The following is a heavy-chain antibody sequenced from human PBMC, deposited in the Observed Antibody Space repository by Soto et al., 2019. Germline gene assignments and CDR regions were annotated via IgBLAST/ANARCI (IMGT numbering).Heavy chain of an antibody. CDR2: ISDGGGST. CDR1: GFSFSSYA. V-gene: IGHV3-23*01. CDR3: AKAYCGAECALDF. D-gene: IGHD2-21*01. Sequence: GGSLRLSCAASGFSFSSYAMSWVRQAPGKGLEWVSSISDGGGSTNYADSVRGRFTIARDRSKNTLYLHMISLRAEDTAVYYCAKAYCGAECALDFWGQGALVTVSS. J-gene: IGHJ4*02.